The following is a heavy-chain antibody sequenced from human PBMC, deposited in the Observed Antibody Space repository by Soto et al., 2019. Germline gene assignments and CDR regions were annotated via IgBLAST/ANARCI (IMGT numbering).Heavy chain of an antibody. CDR1: GYTFTGYA. D-gene: IGHD6-19*01. J-gene: IGHJ4*02. V-gene: IGHV1-3*01. CDR2: INAGNGNT. CDR3: ARAVAVPADFDY. Sequence: ASVKVSCKASGYTFTGYAMHWVRQAPGHRLEWMGWINAGNGNTKYSQKFQGRVTITRDTSASTTYMELSSLRSEDTAVYYCARAVAVPADFDYWGQGTLVTSPQ.